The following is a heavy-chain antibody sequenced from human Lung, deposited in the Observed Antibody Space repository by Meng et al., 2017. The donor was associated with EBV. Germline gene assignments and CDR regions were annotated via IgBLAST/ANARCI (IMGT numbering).Heavy chain of an antibody. CDR3: VRSADYYDVSGYYYLDH. J-gene: IGHJ4*02. CDR2: IYYTGST. Sequence: QWQPKESAPQVVKPPETPSLTCTVSGGSISGYYWSWIRQPAGKGLEWIGRIYYTGSTNYNPSLKSRVTMSVDTSKNQFSLKLSSVTAADTAVYYCVRSADYYDVSGYYYLDHWGQGTLVTVSS. V-gene: IGHV4-4*07. D-gene: IGHD3-22*01. CDR1: GGSISGYY.